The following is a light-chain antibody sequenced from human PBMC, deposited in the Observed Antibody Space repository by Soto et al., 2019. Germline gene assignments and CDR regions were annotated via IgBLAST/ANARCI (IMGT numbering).Light chain of an antibody. CDR2: EVS. J-gene: IGLJ1*01. CDR3: FSYPRSGNYV. V-gene: IGLV2-14*01. CDR1: SSDVGNYKY. Sequence: QSALTQPASVSGSPGQSITISCTGTSSDVGNYKYVSWYQQHPGKAPKLMIYEVSNRPSGVSNRFSGSKSGNTASLTISGLQAEYETDYYCFSYPRSGNYVFGNGTKVTV.